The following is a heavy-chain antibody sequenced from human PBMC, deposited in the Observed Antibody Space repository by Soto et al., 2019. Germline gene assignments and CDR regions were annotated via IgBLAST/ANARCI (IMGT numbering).Heavy chain of an antibody. D-gene: IGHD6-19*01. CDR2: IKSKTDGGTT. CDR3: TTDKQWLVRYWFDP. Sequence: GGSLRLSCAASGFTFSNAWMSWVRQAPGKGLEWVGRIKSKTDGGTTDYAAPVKGRFTISRDDSKNTLYLQMNSLKTEDTAVYYCTTDKQWLVRYWFDPWGQGTLVTVSS. CDR1: GFTFSNAW. J-gene: IGHJ5*02. V-gene: IGHV3-15*01.